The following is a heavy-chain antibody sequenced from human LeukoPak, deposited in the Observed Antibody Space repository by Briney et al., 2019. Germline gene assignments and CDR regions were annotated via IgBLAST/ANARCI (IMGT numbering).Heavy chain of an antibody. D-gene: IGHD6-19*01. J-gene: IGHJ4*02. CDR1: GFTFSSYG. CDR2: ISYDGSNK. CDR3: AKDQVAVGWTSFDY. V-gene: IGHV3-30*18. Sequence: PGGSLRLSCAASGFTFSSYGMHWVRQAPGKGLEWVAVISYDGSNKYYADSVKGRFTISRDNSKNTLYLQMNSLGAEDTAVYYCAKDQVAVGWTSFDYWGQGTLVTVSS.